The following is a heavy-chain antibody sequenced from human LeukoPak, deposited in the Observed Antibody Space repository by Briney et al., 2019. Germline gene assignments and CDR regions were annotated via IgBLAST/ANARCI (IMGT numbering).Heavy chain of an antibody. CDR3: AKGGAYGDNSFDY. V-gene: IGHV3-43*01. CDR2: ISWDGGST. Sequence: GGTLRLSCAASGVTFDDYTMHWVRQAPGKGLEWVSLISWDGGSTYYADSVKGRFTISRDNSKNSLYLQMNSLRTEDTALYYCAKGGAYGDNSFDYWGQGTLVTVSS. D-gene: IGHD4-17*01. J-gene: IGHJ4*02. CDR1: GVTFDDYT.